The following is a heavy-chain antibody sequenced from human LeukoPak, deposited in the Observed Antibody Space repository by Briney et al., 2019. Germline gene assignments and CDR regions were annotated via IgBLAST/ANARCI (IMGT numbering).Heavy chain of an antibody. D-gene: IGHD2-21*01. Sequence: GRSLRLSCAASGFTFSSYGMHWVRQAPGKGLEWVAVISYDGSNKYYADSVKGRFTISRDTSKNTLYLQMDSLRAEDTAVYYCARYCSGACYSGVDHWGQGTLVTVPS. V-gene: IGHV3-30*03. CDR2: ISYDGSNK. CDR1: GFTFSSYG. J-gene: IGHJ4*02. CDR3: ARYCSGACYSGVDH.